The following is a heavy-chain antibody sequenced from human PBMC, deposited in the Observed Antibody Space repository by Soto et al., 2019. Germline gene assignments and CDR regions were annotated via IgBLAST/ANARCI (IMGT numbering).Heavy chain of an antibody. CDR3: ARDRGSSSWYPSYYYYGMDV. CDR1: GYTFTSYG. Sequence: ASVKVSCKASGYTFTSYGISWVRQAPGQGLEWMGWISAYNGNTNYAQKLQGRVTMTTDTSTSTAYMELRSLRSDDTAVYYCARDRGSSSWYPSYYYYGMDVWGQGTTVTVSS. CDR2: ISAYNGNT. J-gene: IGHJ6*02. V-gene: IGHV1-18*04. D-gene: IGHD6-13*01.